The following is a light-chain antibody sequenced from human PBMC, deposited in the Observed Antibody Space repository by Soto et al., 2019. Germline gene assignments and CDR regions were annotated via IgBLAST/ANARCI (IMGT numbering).Light chain of an antibody. CDR2: QTS. V-gene: IGKV3-20*01. CDR3: QHYGDSPPFT. J-gene: IGKJ3*01. Sequence: EIVLTQSPATLSSFPGDRVTLSCRASQYINTRLAWYQHRPGQAPRLLIYQTSIRAAGIPARFSASGSGTDFTLSISRLEPEDFAVYYCQHYGDSPPFTFGPGTKVDIK. CDR1: QYINTR.